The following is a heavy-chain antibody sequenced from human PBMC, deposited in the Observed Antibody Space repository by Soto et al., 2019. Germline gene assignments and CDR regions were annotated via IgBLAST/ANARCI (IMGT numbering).Heavy chain of an antibody. CDR1: GGSISSGGYY. J-gene: IGHJ4*02. CDR3: ARAPGDYFDY. Sequence: QVQLQESGPGLVKPSQTLSLTCTVSGGSISSGGYYWSWIRQHPGKGLEWIGYIFYSGSTYYNPSLQRRVAISVDTSKNQFSLKLSSVTAADTAVYYCARAPGDYFDYWGQGTLVTVSS. CDR2: IFYSGST. V-gene: IGHV4-31*03.